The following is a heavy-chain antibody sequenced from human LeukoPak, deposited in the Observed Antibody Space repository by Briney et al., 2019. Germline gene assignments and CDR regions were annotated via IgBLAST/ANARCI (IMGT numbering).Heavy chain of an antibody. D-gene: IGHD3-10*01. V-gene: IGHV3-23*01. J-gene: IGHJ4*02. CDR1: GFTFSSYA. CDR2: ISGSGGST. CDR3: AKRFYGSGRAFDY. Sequence: PGGSLRLSCAASGFTFSSYAMNWVRQAPGKGLEWVSAISGSGGSTYYADSVKGRFTISRDNSKNTLYLQMNSLRAEDTAVYYCAKRFYGSGRAFDYWGQGTLVTVSS.